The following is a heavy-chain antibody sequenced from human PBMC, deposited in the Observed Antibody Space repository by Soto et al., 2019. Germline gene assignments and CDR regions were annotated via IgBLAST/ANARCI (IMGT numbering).Heavy chain of an antibody. Sequence: QVQLVQSGAEVKKPGSSVKVSCKASGGTFSSYAISWVRQAPGQGLEWMGGIIPIFGTANYAQKFQGRVTITADASTSTAYMELSSLRSEDTAVYYCARRRYCSGGSCYSGYYYYYGMDVWGQGTTVTVSS. J-gene: IGHJ6*02. CDR1: GGTFSSYA. V-gene: IGHV1-69*01. CDR2: IIPIFGTA. CDR3: ARRRYCSGGSCYSGYYYYYGMDV. D-gene: IGHD2-15*01.